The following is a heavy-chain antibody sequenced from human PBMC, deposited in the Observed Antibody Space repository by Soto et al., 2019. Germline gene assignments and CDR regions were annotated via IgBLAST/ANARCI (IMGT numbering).Heavy chain of an antibody. CDR2: ISSSGYTT. CDR3: ARRRGNSGYDLDV. J-gene: IGHJ4*02. D-gene: IGHD5-12*01. Sequence: QVHLVESGGGLVKPGGSLRLSCAASGFSISDYYMSWIRQAPGKGLEWVSYISSSGYTTYYSDSVKGRVTISKDNAKNSLYLQMNSLRAEDTAVYYCARRRGNSGYDLDVWGQGTLVAVSS. CDR1: GFSISDYY. V-gene: IGHV3-11*01.